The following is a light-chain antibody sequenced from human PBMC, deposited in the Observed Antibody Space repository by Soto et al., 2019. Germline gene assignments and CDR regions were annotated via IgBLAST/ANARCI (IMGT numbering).Light chain of an antibody. CDR2: AAS. Sequence: EIVLTQSPATLSLSPGNRATLSCRASQSVSGYLAWYQQKPGQAPRLLIYAASNRATGIPARFSGSGSGTDFTLTITSLEPEDFAVYYGQQRSTWPSTFGGGTKVEI. V-gene: IGKV3-11*01. J-gene: IGKJ4*01. CDR1: QSVSGY. CDR3: QQRSTWPST.